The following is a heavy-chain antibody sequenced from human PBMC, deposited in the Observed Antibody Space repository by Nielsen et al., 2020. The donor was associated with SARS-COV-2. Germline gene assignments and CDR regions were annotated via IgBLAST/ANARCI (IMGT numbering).Heavy chain of an antibody. Sequence: GGSLRLSCAASGFTFSSYAMSWVRQAPGKGLEWVSAISGSGGSTYYADSVKGRFTISRDNAKNSLYLQMNSLRAEDTAVYYCARAPGSGSYYFDYWGQGTLVTVSS. CDR3: ARAPGSGSYYFDY. CDR1: GFTFSSYA. J-gene: IGHJ4*02. D-gene: IGHD1-26*01. V-gene: IGHV3-23*01. CDR2: ISGSGGST.